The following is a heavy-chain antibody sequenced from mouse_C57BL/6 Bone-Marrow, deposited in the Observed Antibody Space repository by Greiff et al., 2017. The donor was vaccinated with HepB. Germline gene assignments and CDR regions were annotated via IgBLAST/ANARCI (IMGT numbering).Heavy chain of an antibody. CDR2: IHPNSGST. CDR1: GYTFTSYW. CDR3: ARGYYGSSYGFAY. Sequence: QVQLQQPGAELVKPGASVKLSCKASGYTFTSYWMHWVKQRPGQGLEWIGMIHPNSGSTNYNEKFKSKATLTVDKSSSTAYMELRSLTSEDSAVYYCARGYYGSSYGFAYWGQGTLVTVSA. D-gene: IGHD1-1*01. V-gene: IGHV1-64*01. J-gene: IGHJ3*01.